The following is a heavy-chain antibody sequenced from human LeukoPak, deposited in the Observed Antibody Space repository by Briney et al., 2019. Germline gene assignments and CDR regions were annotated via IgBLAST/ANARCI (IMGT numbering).Heavy chain of an antibody. CDR3: ARVLHYGSGSFLRDYYYMDV. D-gene: IGHD3-10*01. V-gene: IGHV4-34*01. J-gene: IGHJ6*03. CDR1: GGSFSGYY. Sequence: PSETLSLTCAVYGGSFSGYYWSWIRQPPGKGLEWIGEINHSGSTNYNPSLKSRVTISVDTSKNQFSLKLSSVTAADTAVYYCARVLHYGSGSFLRDYYYMDVWGKGTTVTVSS. CDR2: INHSGST.